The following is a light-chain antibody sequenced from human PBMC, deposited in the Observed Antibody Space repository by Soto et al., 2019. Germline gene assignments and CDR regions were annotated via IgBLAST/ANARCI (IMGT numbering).Light chain of an antibody. CDR2: DVS. CDR3: SSYAGSSNV. V-gene: IGLV2-11*01. CDR1: SSDVGGYIY. Sequence: QSVLTQPRSVSGSPGQSVTISCTGTSSDVGGYIYVSWYQQYPAKAPKVMIYDVSRRPSGVPDRFSGSKSGNTASLTVSGLQAEDEADYYCSSYAGSSNVFGTGTKLTVL. J-gene: IGLJ1*01.